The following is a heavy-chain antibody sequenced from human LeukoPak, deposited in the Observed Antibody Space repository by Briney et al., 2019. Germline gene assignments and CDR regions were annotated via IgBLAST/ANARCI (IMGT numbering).Heavy chain of an antibody. V-gene: IGHV1-69*05. CDR1: GGTFSSYA. J-gene: IGHJ4*02. CDR2: IILIFGTA. D-gene: IGHD1-26*01. CDR3: AFHTPPGVGATTYFDY. Sequence: SVKVSCKASGGTFSSYAISWVRQAPGQGLEWMGGIILIFGTANYAQKFQGRVTITTDESTSTAYMELSSLRSEDTAVYYCAFHTPPGVGATTYFDYWGQGTLATVSS.